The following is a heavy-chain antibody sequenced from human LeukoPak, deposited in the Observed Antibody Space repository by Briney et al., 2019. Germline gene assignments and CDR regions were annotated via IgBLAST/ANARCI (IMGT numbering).Heavy chain of an antibody. CDR2: IKSDGGT. CDR1: GFTFSTYW. V-gene: IGHV3-74*01. D-gene: IGHD6-19*01. CDR3: ASQYSSGWYGLDY. Sequence: GGSLRLSCAASGFTFSTYWMHWVRQAPGKGLVWVSRIKSDGGTNYADSVKGRFTISGDNSKNTLYLQMNSLRAEDTAVYYCASQYSSGWYGLDYWGQGTLVTVSS. J-gene: IGHJ4*02.